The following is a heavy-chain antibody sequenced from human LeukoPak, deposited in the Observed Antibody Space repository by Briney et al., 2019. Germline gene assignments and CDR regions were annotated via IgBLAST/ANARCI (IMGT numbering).Heavy chain of an antibody. D-gene: IGHD5-24*01. CDR2: FLYSGGT. CDR1: GGSISSGDYY. V-gene: IGHV4-39*07. J-gene: IGHJ4*02. Sequence: SETLSLTCTVSGGSISSGDYYWSWIRQPPGKGLEWIGTFLYSGGTYYNPSLKSRVTISVDTSKNQFSLKVNSVTAADTAVYYCTREGEGRWLQSGYWGQGTLVTVSS. CDR3: TREGEGRWLQSGY.